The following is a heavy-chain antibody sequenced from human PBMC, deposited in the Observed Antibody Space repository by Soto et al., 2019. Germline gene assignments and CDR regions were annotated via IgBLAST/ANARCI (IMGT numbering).Heavy chain of an antibody. Sequence: GGSLRLSCAASGFTVSSNYMSWVRQAPGKGLEWVSVIYSGGSTYYADSVKGRFTISRDNSKNTLYLQMNSLRAEDTAVYYCARDSRFLEWLSGPTSGGYYYYMDVWGKGTTVTVSS. CDR3: ARDSRFLEWLSGPTSGGYYYYMDV. V-gene: IGHV3-66*01. CDR1: GFTVSSNY. D-gene: IGHD3-3*01. J-gene: IGHJ6*03. CDR2: IYSGGST.